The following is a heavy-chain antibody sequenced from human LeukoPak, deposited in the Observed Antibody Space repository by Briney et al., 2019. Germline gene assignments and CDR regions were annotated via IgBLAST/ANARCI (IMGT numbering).Heavy chain of an antibody. V-gene: IGHV3-23*01. CDR1: GFTFSSYA. CDR3: ARDRYSGSYYPYFDY. Sequence: GGSLRLSCAASGFTFSSYAMSWVRQAPGKGLEWVSGISGSGGSTYYADSVKGRFTISRDNSKNTLYLQMNSLRAEDTAVYYCARDRYSGSYYPYFDYWGQGTLVTVSS. J-gene: IGHJ4*02. D-gene: IGHD1-26*01. CDR2: ISGSGGST.